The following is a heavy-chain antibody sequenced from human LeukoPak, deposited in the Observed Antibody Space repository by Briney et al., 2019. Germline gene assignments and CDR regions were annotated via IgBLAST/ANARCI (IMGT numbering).Heavy chain of an antibody. D-gene: IGHD6-13*01. CDR3: ARGGIAAAGKVPPPYYYHYYYMDV. V-gene: IGHV4-59*01. CDR2: IYYSGST. Sequence: SETLSLTCTVSGGSISSYYWSWIRQPPGKGLEWIGYIYYSGSTNYNPSLKSRATISVDTSKNQFSLKLSSVTAADTAVYYCARGGIAAAGKVPPPYYYHYYYMDVWGKGTTVTVSS. CDR1: GGSISSYY. J-gene: IGHJ6*03.